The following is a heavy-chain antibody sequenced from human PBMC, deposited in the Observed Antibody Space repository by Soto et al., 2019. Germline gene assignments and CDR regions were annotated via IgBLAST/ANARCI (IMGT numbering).Heavy chain of an antibody. Sequence: SETLSLTCAVSGYSVSSGYYWGWIRQPPGKGLEWIGSIYHSGSTYYNPSLKSRVTISVDTSKNQFSLKLSSVTAADTAVYYCARVTGTTRDYYGMDVWGQGTTVTVSS. CDR1: GYSVSSGYY. D-gene: IGHD1-1*01. V-gene: IGHV4-38-2*01. CDR2: IYHSGST. CDR3: ARVTGTTRDYYGMDV. J-gene: IGHJ6*02.